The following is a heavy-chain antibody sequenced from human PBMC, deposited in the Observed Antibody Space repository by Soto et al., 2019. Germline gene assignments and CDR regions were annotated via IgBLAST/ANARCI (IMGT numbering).Heavy chain of an antibody. Sequence: QVQLVQSGAEVKKPGSSVKVSCKASGGTFSSYTISWVRQAPGQGLEWLGRIIPILGIANYAQKFQGRVTITADKSTSTAYMELSSLRSEDTAVYYCADSESSVWYHQMGGWGQGPLVTVSS. D-gene: IGHD6-19*01. J-gene: IGHJ4*02. CDR2: IIPILGIA. V-gene: IGHV1-69*02. CDR1: GGTFSSYT. CDR3: ADSESSVWYHQMGG.